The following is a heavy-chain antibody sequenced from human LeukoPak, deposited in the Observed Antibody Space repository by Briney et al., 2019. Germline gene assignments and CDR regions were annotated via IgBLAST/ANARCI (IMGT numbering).Heavy chain of an antibody. V-gene: IGHV3-21*01. CDR3: AREPVVAAPGGKNWFDP. CDR1: GFTFSSYS. CDR2: ISSSSSYI. Sequence: PGGSLRLSCAASGFTFSSYSMNWVRQAPGKGLEWVSSISSSSSYIYYADSVKGRFTISRDNAKNSLYLQMNSLRAEDTAVYYCAREPVVAAPGGKNWFDPWGQGTLVTVSS. J-gene: IGHJ5*02. D-gene: IGHD2-15*01.